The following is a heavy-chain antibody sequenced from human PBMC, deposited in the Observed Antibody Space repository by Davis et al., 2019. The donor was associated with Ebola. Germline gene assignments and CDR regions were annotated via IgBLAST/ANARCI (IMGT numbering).Heavy chain of an antibody. CDR3: ARGAYYYDSSVPMGY. Sequence: PSETLSLTCTVSGGSISSYYWSWIRQPAGKGLEWIGRIYTSGSTNYNPSLKSRVTMSVDTSKSQFSLKLSSVTAADTAVYYCARGAYYYDSSVPMGYWGQGTLVTVSS. CDR2: IYTSGST. J-gene: IGHJ4*02. V-gene: IGHV4-4*07. D-gene: IGHD3-22*01. CDR1: GGSISSYY.